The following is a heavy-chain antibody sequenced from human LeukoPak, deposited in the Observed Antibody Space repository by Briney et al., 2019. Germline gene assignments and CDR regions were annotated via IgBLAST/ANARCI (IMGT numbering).Heavy chain of an antibody. CDR3: AKEGGSNSDYFDY. J-gene: IGHJ4*02. CDR1: RFTFSGNS. D-gene: IGHD1-26*01. CDR2: ISYDGKKK. Sequence: PGGSLRLSCAASRFTFSGNSLHWVCQAPGKGLEWVAVISYDGKKKYYADSVKGRFTISRENSQNRQYLQMNSLIPEDTAVYYCAKEGGSNSDYFDYWGQGTPVTVSS. V-gene: IGHV3-30*18.